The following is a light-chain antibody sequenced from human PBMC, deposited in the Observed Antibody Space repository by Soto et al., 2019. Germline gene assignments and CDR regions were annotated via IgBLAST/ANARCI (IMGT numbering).Light chain of an antibody. J-gene: IGKJ4*01. CDR1: QSVSSR. Sequence: EIVMTQPPATLSVSPGETATLSCRASQSVSSRLAWYQRKPGQAPRLLIYDASNRATGIPARFSGSGSGTDFTLTISSLEPEDFAVYYCQQRSNWLTFGGGTKVDIK. CDR2: DAS. CDR3: QQRSNWLT. V-gene: IGKV3-11*01.